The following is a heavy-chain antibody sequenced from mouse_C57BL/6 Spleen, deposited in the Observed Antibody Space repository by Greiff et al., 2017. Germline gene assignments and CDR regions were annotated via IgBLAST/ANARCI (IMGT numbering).Heavy chain of an antibody. Sequence: EVHLVESGGDLVKPGGSLKLSCAASGFTFSSYGMSWVRQTPDKRLEWVATISSGGSYTYYPDSVKGRFTISRDNAKNTLYLQMSSLKSEDTAMYYCASDRAPYFDYWGQGTTLTVSS. J-gene: IGHJ2*01. CDR2: ISSGGSYT. D-gene: IGHD3-2*01. CDR1: GFTFSSYG. CDR3: ASDRAPYFDY. V-gene: IGHV5-6*01.